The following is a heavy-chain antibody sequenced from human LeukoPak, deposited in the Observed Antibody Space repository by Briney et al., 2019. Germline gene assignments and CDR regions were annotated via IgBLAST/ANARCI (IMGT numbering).Heavy chain of an antibody. CDR3: ARVGGYCSSTSCAHYYYYMDV. Sequence: GGSLRLSCAASGFTFSSYWMSWVRQAPGKGLEWVSYISSSGSTIYYADSVKGRFTISRDNAKNSLYLQMNSLRAEDTAVYYCARVGGYCSSTSCAHYYYYMDVWGKGTTVTVSS. J-gene: IGHJ6*03. V-gene: IGHV3-48*04. D-gene: IGHD2-2*01. CDR1: GFTFSSYW. CDR2: ISSSGSTI.